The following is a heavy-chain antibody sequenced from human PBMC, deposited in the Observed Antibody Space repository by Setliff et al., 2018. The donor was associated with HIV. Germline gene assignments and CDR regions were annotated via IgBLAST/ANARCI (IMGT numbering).Heavy chain of an antibody. CDR1: GYKFNIFG. Sequence: ALVKVSCKTSGYKFNIFGVSWVRQAPGKGLEWLGWVNPNSGDAIYAQNFQGRVTMTRDTSINAAYMELRGLRSDDTAVYYCARNFGLSPSGKYYYYYGMDIWGQGTTVTVSS. D-gene: IGHD3-10*01. J-gene: IGHJ6*02. CDR3: ARNFGLSPSGKYYYYYGMDI. CDR2: VNPNSGDA. V-gene: IGHV1-2*02.